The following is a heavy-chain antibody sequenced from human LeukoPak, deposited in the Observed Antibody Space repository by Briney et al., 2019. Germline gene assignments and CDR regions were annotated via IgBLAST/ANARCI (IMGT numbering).Heavy chain of an antibody. J-gene: IGHJ6*03. CDR2: ISGSGGST. CDR3: AKVVVPPYYYYYYMDV. V-gene: IGHV3-23*01. Sequence: PGGSLRLSCAASGFTFSSYAMSCVRQAPGKGLEWVSAISGSGGSTYYADSVKGRFTISRDNSKNTLYLQMNSLRAEDTAVYYCAKVVVPPYYYYYYMDVWGKGTTVTVSS. D-gene: IGHD2-2*01. CDR1: GFTFSSYA.